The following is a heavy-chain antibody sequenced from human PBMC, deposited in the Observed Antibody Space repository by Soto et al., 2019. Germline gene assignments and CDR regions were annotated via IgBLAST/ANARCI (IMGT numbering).Heavy chain of an antibody. CDR2: IKQDGSQI. Sequence: RRLSCVVSGFSLSSYWMSWVRQAPGKGLEWVAHIKQDGSQIYYVDSVKGRFTISRDNAKNSLYLQMNSLRAEDTAVYFCARARAISWWLRPYYFDSWGQGTLVTVSS. CDR1: GFSLSSYW. J-gene: IGHJ4*02. D-gene: IGHD5-12*01. V-gene: IGHV3-7*01. CDR3: ARARAISWWLRPYYFDS.